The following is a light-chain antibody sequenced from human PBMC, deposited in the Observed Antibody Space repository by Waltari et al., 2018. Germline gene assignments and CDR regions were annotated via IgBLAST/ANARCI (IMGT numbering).Light chain of an antibody. J-gene: IGKJ2*01. V-gene: IGKV3-20*01. CDR2: GAS. Sequence: EIVLTQSAVTLSLSPGERATLSCRAGQGLDSSYLARYQQKPGEAPRLLIYGASSRATGIPDRVSGSGYGTDFTLTFSRLEPGDFAVYYCQQFGGSVLYTFGQGTKVEI. CDR3: QQFGGSVLYT. CDR1: QGLDSSY.